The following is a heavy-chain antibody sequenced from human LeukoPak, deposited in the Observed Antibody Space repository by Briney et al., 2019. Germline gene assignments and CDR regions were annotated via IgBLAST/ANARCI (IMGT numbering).Heavy chain of an antibody. CDR1: GFTFISYE. Sequence: GGSLRLSCAASGFTFISYEMNWVRQAPGKGLEWLSYISSSGNTIYYADSVKGRFTISRDNAKNSLYLQMNSLRAEDTALYYCASWGYSDYNCYDYHMDVWGKGTTVTVSS. J-gene: IGHJ6*03. CDR2: ISSSGNTI. CDR3: ASWGYSDYNCYDYHMDV. D-gene: IGHD4-11*01. V-gene: IGHV3-48*03.